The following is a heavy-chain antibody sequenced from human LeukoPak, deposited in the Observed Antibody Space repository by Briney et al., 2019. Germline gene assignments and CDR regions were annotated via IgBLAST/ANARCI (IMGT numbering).Heavy chain of an antibody. CDR2: IYYSVSS. Sequence: SETLSLTCTVSGDSISRGGYYWSWIRQHPGKGLEWIGYIYYSVSSYYNPSFMSRLTISVDTSKNQFSLKLSSVTAADTDVYYCARGNSSGFRWGQGTLVTVSS. J-gene: IGHJ4*02. V-gene: IGHV4-31*03. CDR1: GDSISRGGYY. D-gene: IGHD3-22*01. CDR3: ARGNSSGFR.